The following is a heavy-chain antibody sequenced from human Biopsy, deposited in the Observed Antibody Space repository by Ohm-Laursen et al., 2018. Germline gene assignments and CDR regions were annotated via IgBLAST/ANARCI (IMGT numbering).Heavy chain of an antibody. J-gene: IGHJ2*01. Sequence: SLRLSCTASGFYFSNYAIHWVRQAPGRGLEWVALISPDGSSQYYADSVKGRFTISRDNPKNTVDLQMNSLRAEDTAVYFCARDGKRWDYSTYFSWHFDLWGRGTLVTVSS. CDR1: GFYFSNYA. CDR3: ARDGKRWDYSTYFSWHFDL. V-gene: IGHV3-30*03. CDR2: ISPDGSSQ. D-gene: IGHD4-11*01.